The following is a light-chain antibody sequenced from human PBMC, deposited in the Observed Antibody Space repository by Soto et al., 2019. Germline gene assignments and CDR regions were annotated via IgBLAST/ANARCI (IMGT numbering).Light chain of an antibody. CDR1: SGSMASNY. J-gene: IGLJ2*01. Sequence: NFMLTQPHSVSESPGKSVTISCTRSSGSMASNYVQWYQQRPGSAPTTVIYEDNQRPSGVPDRFSGSIDSSSNSASLTISGLKTEYEADYSCQSYASSKFHVVFGGGTKVTGL. CDR2: EDN. CDR3: QSYASSKFHVV. V-gene: IGLV6-57*04.